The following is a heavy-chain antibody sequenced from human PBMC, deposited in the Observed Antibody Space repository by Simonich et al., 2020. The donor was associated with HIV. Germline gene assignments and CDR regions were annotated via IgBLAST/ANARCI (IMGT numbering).Heavy chain of an antibody. Sequence: GFSFDDYAMHWVRQAPGKGLEWVSGINWSSNSIGYADSVKGRFTISRDNAKNSLYLQMNSLRAEDTALYYCTRRLGGNFPLDYWGQGTLVTVSS. CDR2: INWSSNSI. J-gene: IGHJ4*02. CDR3: TRRLGGNFPLDY. D-gene: IGHD4-17*01. V-gene: IGHV3-9*01. CDR1: GFSFDDYA.